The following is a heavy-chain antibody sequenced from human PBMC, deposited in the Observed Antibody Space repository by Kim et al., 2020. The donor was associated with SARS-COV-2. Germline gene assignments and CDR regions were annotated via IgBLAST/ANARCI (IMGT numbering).Heavy chain of an antibody. J-gene: IGHJ4*02. Sequence: GSTYYHPSLQSRVTISVDASKNQFALKLSSVTAADTAVYYCARETVTSGYWGQGTLVTVSS. CDR2: GST. V-gene: IGHV4-39*01. D-gene: IGHD4-17*01. CDR3: ARETVTSGY.